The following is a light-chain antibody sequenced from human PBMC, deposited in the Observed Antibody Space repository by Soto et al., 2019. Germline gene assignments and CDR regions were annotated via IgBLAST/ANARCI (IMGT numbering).Light chain of an antibody. CDR2: GAS. CDR1: QTVRNNY. Sequence: DIVLTQSPGTLSLSPGERATLSCRASQTVRNNYLAWYQQKPGQAPRLLIYGASSRATGIPDRFSGSGSGTDFTLTISRLEPEDFAVYYCQQYGSPPITFGQGTRLEI. CDR3: QQYGSPPIT. V-gene: IGKV3-20*01. J-gene: IGKJ5*01.